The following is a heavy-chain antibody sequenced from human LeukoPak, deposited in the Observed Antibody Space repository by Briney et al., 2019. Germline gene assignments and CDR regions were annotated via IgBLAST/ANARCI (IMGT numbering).Heavy chain of an antibody. J-gene: IGHJ5*02. D-gene: IGHD6-19*01. CDR1: GFTFSSYA. Sequence: GGSLRLSCAASGFTFSSYAMHWVRQAPGKGLEWVAVISHDGSNKYYADSVKGRFTISRDNSKNTLYLQMNRLRAEDTAVYYCARDRGIAVAGTKHTAGWFDPWGQGTLVTVSS. CDR2: ISHDGSNK. V-gene: IGHV3-30*04. CDR3: ARDRGIAVAGTKHTAGWFDP.